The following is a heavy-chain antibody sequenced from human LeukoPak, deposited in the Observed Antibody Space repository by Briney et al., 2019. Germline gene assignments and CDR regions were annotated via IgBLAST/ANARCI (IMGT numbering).Heavy chain of an antibody. Sequence: EPGGSLRLSCAASGFLVSSKYMSWVRQAPGKGLVWVSRISGDGSITAYADSVKGRFTISRDNAKNTLYLQMNSLRAEDTAVYYCARGRAGNYYNHNDYWGQGTLVTVSS. CDR2: ISGDGSIT. J-gene: IGHJ4*03. CDR1: GFLVSSKY. D-gene: IGHD3-10*01. V-gene: IGHV3-74*01. CDR3: ARGRAGNYYNHNDY.